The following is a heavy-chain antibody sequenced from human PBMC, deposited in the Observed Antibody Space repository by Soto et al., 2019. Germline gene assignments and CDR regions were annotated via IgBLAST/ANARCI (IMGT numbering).Heavy chain of an antibody. CDR1: GFNFRTYW. Sequence: EVQLVQSEAEVKKPGESLRISCQAYGFNFRTYWIGWVRRMPGKGLECLGLIFPGDSDTLYCPTVHGQVPISADKSLNTAFLQWRRLQAADTGIYYCARRSDPPNPSHFESWGQGTLVTVSS. V-gene: IGHV5-51*03. CDR3: ARRSDPPNPSHFES. CDR2: IFPGDSDT. J-gene: IGHJ4*02.